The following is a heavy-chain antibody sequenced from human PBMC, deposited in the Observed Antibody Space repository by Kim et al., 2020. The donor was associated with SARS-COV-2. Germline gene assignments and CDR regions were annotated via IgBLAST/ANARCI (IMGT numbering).Heavy chain of an antibody. V-gene: IGHV3-33*01. CDR3: ARGVVRGIRVYGMDV. Sequence: GGSLRLSCAASGFTFSSYGMHWVRQGPGKGLEWVAVIWHDGYNKDYGDSVKGRFTISRDNSKNTLYLQLNSLRAEDTAVYFCARGVVRGIRVYGMDVWGQGTTVTVSS. CDR2: IWHDGYNK. D-gene: IGHD3-10*01. J-gene: IGHJ6*02. CDR1: GFTFSSYG.